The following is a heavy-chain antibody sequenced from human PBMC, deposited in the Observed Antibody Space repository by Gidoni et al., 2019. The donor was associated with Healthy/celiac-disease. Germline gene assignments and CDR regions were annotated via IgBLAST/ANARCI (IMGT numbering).Heavy chain of an antibody. J-gene: IGHJ6*03. CDR3: ARDLYGGEVLGDYYYYYYMDV. Sequence: QVQLVQSGAEVKKPGASVKVSCKASGYTFTRYYMHWVRQAPGQGLEWMGIINPSGGSTSYAQKFQGRVTMTRDTSTSTVYMELSSLRSEDTAVYYCARDLYGGEVLGDYYYYYYMDVWGKGTTVTVSS. CDR2: INPSGGST. D-gene: IGHD2-21*01. V-gene: IGHV1-46*03. CDR1: GYTFTRYY.